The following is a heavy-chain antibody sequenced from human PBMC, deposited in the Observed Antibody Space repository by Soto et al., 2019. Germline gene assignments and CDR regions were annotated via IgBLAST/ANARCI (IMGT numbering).Heavy chain of an antibody. J-gene: IGHJ6*02. D-gene: IGHD2-15*01. CDR3: ARTRIVSGYYYYYYGMDV. Sequence: QVQLQQWGAGLLKPSETLSLTCAVYGGSFSGYYWSWIRQPPGKGLEWIGEINHSGSTNYNPSLKSRGTISVDTSKNQFSLKLSSVTAADTAVYYCARTRIVSGYYYYYYGMDVWGQGTTVTVSS. CDR1: GGSFSGYY. CDR2: INHSGST. V-gene: IGHV4-34*01.